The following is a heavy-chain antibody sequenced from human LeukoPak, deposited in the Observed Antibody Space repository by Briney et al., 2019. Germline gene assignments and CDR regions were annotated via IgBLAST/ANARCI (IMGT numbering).Heavy chain of an antibody. CDR2: IYYSVST. Sequence: SETLSLTCTVCGGSISSHYWSWIRQPPGKGLEWIGYIYYSVSTNYNPSLKSRVTISVDTSKNQFSLKLSSVTAADTAVYYCAILRVTRYRYYYIDAWGKGTTVTVSS. D-gene: IGHD4-11*01. J-gene: IGHJ6*03. CDR1: GGSISSHY. CDR3: AILRVTRYRYYYIDA. V-gene: IGHV4-59*11.